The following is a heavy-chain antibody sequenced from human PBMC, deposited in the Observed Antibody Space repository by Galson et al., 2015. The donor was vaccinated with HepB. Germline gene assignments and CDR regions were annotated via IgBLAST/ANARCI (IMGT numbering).Heavy chain of an antibody. CDR3: ARDGDTMIVVASFLFDY. CDR2: INAGNGNT. V-gene: IGHV1-3*01. D-gene: IGHD3-22*01. J-gene: IGHJ4*02. CDR1: GYTFTSYA. Sequence: SVKVSCKASGYTFTSYAMHWVRQAPGQRLEWMGWINAGNGNTKYSQKFQGRVTTTRDTSASTAYMELSSLRSEDTAVYYCARDGDTMIVVASFLFDYWGQGTLVTVSS.